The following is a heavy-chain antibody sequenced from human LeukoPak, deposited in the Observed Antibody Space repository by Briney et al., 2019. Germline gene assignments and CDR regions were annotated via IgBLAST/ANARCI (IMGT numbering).Heavy chain of an antibody. V-gene: IGHV3-48*03. Sequence: GGSLRLSCAASGFTFSSYEMNWVRQAPGKGLEWVSYISSSGSTIYYADSVKGRFTISRDNAKNSLYPQMNSLRAEDTAVYYCARVEYSGRPDYWGQGTLVTVSS. CDR1: GFTFSSYE. CDR2: ISSSGSTI. J-gene: IGHJ4*02. D-gene: IGHD1-26*01. CDR3: ARVEYSGRPDY.